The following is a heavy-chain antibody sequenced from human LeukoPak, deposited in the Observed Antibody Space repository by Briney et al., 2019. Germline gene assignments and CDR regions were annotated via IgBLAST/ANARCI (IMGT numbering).Heavy chain of an antibody. CDR2: IYSGGST. CDR1: GFTVSSNY. D-gene: IGHD1-26*01. J-gene: IGHJ4*02. Sequence: GGSLRLSCAASGFTVSSNYMNWVRQAPGKGLEWVSVIYSGGSTYYADSMKGRFTISRDNAKNSLYLQMNSLRDEDTAVYYCASSGSYRFDYWGQGTLVTVSS. V-gene: IGHV3-53*01. CDR3: ASSGSYRFDY.